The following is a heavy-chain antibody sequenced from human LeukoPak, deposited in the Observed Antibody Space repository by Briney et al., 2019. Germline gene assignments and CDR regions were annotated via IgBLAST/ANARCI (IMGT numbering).Heavy chain of an antibody. Sequence: PGGSLRLSCAASGFTFSSYSMNWVRQAPGKGLEWVSSISRSSSYIYYADSVKGRFTISRDNAKNSLYLQMNSLRAEDTAVYYCARDTGDSSGYYAYWGQGTLVTVSS. J-gene: IGHJ4*02. V-gene: IGHV3-21*01. CDR2: ISRSSSYI. CDR1: GFTFSSYS. D-gene: IGHD3-22*01. CDR3: ARDTGDSSGYYAY.